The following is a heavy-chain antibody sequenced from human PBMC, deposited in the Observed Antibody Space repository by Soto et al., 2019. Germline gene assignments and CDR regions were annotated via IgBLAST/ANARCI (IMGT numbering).Heavy chain of an antibody. CDR3: AHRPRGYSYHFDY. CDR2: IYWDDDE. J-gene: IGHJ4*02. Sequence: QITLKESGPTLVKPTQTLTLTCTFSGFSLTTRGVGVGWIRQPPGKALEWLALIYWDDDEGYSPSLKSRLTITQDASKNQVVLTRTNMDPVDTATYYCAHRPRGYSYHFDYWGQGTLVTVSS. CDR1: GFSLTTRGVG. D-gene: IGHD5-18*01. V-gene: IGHV2-5*02.